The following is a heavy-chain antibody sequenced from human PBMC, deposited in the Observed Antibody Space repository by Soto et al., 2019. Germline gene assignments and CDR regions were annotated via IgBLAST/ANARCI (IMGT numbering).Heavy chain of an antibody. CDR3: ATTHPSYYYDSSGLNYYYYGMDV. CDR2: IYPGDSDT. D-gene: IGHD3-22*01. CDR1: GYSFTSYW. J-gene: IGHJ6*02. Sequence: GESLKISCRGSGYSFTSYWIGWVRQMPGKGLEWMGIIYPGDSDTRYSPSFQGQVTISADKSISTAYLQWSSLKASDTAMYYCATTHPSYYYDSSGLNYYYYGMDVWGQGTTVTVSS. V-gene: IGHV5-51*01.